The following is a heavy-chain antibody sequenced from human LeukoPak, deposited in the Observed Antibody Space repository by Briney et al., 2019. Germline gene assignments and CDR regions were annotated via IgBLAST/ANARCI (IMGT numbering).Heavy chain of an antibody. Sequence: ASVKVSCKASGYTFTRYYMHWVRQAPGQGLEWRGIINPSGGSTSYAQKFQGRVTMTRDTSTSTVYMELSILRSEDTAVYYCARVGYCSGGSCYQDFDYWGQGTLVTVSS. D-gene: IGHD2-15*01. CDR3: ARVGYCSGGSCYQDFDY. V-gene: IGHV1-46*01. CDR1: GYTFTRYY. CDR2: INPSGGST. J-gene: IGHJ4*02.